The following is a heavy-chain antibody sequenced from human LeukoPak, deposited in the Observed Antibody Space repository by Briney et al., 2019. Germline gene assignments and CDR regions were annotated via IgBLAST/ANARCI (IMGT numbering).Heavy chain of an antibody. CDR2: ISSSSSYI. D-gene: IGHD1-26*01. J-gene: IGHJ3*02. V-gene: IGHV3-21*01. CDR1: GFTFSSYS. CDR3: ARDLSGSYYVGALDI. Sequence: PGGSLRLSCAASGFTFSSYSMNWVRQAPGKGPEWVSSISSSSSYIYYADSVKGRFTISRDNAKNSLYLQMNSLRAEDTAVYYCARDLSGSYYVGALDIWGQGTMVTVSS.